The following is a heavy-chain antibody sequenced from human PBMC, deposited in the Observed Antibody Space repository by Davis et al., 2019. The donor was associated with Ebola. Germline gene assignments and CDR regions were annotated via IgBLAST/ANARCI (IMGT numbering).Heavy chain of an antibody. CDR1: GFTFSSYA. D-gene: IGHD4-11*01. CDR2: ISGSGGST. CDR3: AREDDYSNDY. Sequence: GGSLRLSCAASGFTFSSYAMRWVRQAPGKGLEWVSAISGSGGSTYYADSVKGRFTISRDNSKNTVNLQMNNLRADDTAVYYCAREDDYSNDYWGQGTLVTVSS. V-gene: IGHV3-23*01. J-gene: IGHJ4*02.